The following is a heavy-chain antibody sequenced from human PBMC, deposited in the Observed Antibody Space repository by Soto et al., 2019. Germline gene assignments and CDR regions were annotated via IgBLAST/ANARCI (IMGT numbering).Heavy chain of an antibody. Sequence: GESLKISCKGSGYSFTSYWIGWVRQMPGKGLEWMGIIYPGDSDTRYSPSFQGQVTISADKSISTAYLQWSSLKASDTAMYYCARITIFGVVTIYGMDDWGQGTTVTVS. J-gene: IGHJ6*01. D-gene: IGHD3-3*01. CDR2: IYPGDSDT. CDR1: GYSFTSYW. CDR3: ARITIFGVVTIYGMDD. V-gene: IGHV5-51*01.